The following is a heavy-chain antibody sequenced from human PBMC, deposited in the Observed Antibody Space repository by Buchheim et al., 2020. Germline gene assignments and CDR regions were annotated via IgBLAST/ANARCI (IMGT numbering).Heavy chain of an antibody. CDR1: GFTFSSYA. Sequence: QVQLVESGGGVVQPGRSLRLSCAASGFTFSSYAMHWVRPAPGKGLEWVAVISYDGSNKYYADSVKGRFTISRENSKNPPDLQMNSLRAEDTAVYYCASSITIVGVVPPSVYWGQGTL. CDR2: ISYDGSNK. CDR3: ASSITIVGVVPPSVY. V-gene: IGHV3-30*04. J-gene: IGHJ4*02. D-gene: IGHD3-3*01.